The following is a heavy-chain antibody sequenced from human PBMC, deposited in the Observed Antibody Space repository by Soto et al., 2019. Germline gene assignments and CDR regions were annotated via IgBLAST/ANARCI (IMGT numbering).Heavy chain of an antibody. D-gene: IGHD1-26*01. V-gene: IGHV4-31*03. CDR1: GGSITGGFSY. J-gene: IGHJ6*03. Sequence: QLQLRESGPGLVQPAQTLSLTCTVAGGSITGGFSYWTWVRQHPGKGLEWVGHIYYSGTDYYNPSLKSRVALSVDPPQIRPSLNLSSVTAADTAISFWARSLPGGTVFYMDIWGEGTTVTVSS. CDR3: ARSLPGGTVFYMDI. CDR2: IYYSGTD.